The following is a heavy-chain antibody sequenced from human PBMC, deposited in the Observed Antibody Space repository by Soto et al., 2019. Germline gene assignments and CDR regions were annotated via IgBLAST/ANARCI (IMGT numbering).Heavy chain of an antibody. CDR1: GYTFTSYG. V-gene: IGHV1-18*04. J-gene: IGHJ4*01. D-gene: IGHD2-8*01. CDR3: ARENLAYGGRDETTRPDY. CDR2: ITIYNGKT. Sequence: GASVKVACKASGYTFTSYGISWVRQAPGQGLEWMGWITIYNGKTKYAQNLQGRVTMTTDTSTSTAYMELRTLTSDDTAMYYCARENLAYGGRDETTRPDYWG.